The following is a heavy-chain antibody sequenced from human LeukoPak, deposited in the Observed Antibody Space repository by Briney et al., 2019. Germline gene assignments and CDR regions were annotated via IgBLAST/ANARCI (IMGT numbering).Heavy chain of an antibody. CDR1: GDSMTRGGYY. CDR3: ARAVDCRNYFDY. J-gene: IGHJ4*02. D-gene: IGHD3/OR15-3a*01. V-gene: IGHV4-31*03. Sequence: PSETLSLTCTVSGDSMTRGGYYWSWVRQHPGKGLEWVGFIYHSGTTFYNPSLESRATISVDTSQNQFSLKLTSVTAADTAVYYCARAVDCRNYFDYWGQGTLVTVSS. CDR2: IYHSGTT.